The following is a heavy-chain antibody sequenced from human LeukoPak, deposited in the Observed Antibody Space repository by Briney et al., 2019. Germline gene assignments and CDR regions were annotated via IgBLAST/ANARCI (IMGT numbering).Heavy chain of an antibody. Sequence: SVKVSCKASGGTFSSYAISWVRQAPGQGLEWMGGIIPILGIANYAQKFQGRVTITADKSTSTAYMELSSLRSEDTAVYYCARDRVADGDNWNLLGAFDIWGQGTMVTVSS. CDR2: IIPILGIA. D-gene: IGHD1-7*01. CDR1: GGTFSSYA. V-gene: IGHV1-69*10. J-gene: IGHJ3*02. CDR3: ARDRVADGDNWNLLGAFDI.